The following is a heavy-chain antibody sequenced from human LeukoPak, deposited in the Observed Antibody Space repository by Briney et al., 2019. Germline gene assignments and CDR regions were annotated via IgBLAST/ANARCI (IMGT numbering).Heavy chain of an antibody. CDR1: GFSVTNNY. CDR2: IKPDGSEK. J-gene: IGHJ6*02. D-gene: IGHD1-26*01. V-gene: IGHV3-7*03. Sequence: PGGSLRLSCAVSGFSVTNNYMSWVRQAPGKGLEWVAMIKPDGSEKYYVDSVKGLFTISRDNAKNSLYLQMSSLRAEDTAVYYCTRDASGDTNSGPRMDVWGQGTTVTVSS. CDR3: TRDASGDTNSGPRMDV.